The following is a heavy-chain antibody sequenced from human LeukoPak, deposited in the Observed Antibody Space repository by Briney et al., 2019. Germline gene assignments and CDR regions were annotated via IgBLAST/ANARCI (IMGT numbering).Heavy chain of an antibody. J-gene: IGHJ4*02. Sequence: GGPLRLSCAASGFTFDDDGMSWVRQAPGKGLEWVSGINWNGGSTGYADSVKGRFTISRDNAKNSLYLQMNSLRAEDTALYHCARNSGWGPLYYFAYWGQGTLVTVSS. V-gene: IGHV3-20*01. CDR2: INWNGGST. CDR1: GFTFDDDG. CDR3: ARNSGWGPLYYFAY. D-gene: IGHD6-19*01.